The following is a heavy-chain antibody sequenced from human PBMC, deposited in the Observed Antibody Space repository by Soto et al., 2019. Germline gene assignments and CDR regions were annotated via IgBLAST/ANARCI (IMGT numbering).Heavy chain of an antibody. D-gene: IGHD2-21*01. V-gene: IGHV3-23*01. CDR3: AKDLRPIWN. CDR2: FSGSGDST. Sequence: WGSLRLSCSASGFTFSSYAMSWVRQAPGKGLEWVSGFSGSGDSTFYAESVKGRSTISRDNSKNTLYLQMNSLRAEDTAVYYCAKDLRPIWNWGQGTLVTVSS. J-gene: IGHJ4*02. CDR1: GFTFSSYA.